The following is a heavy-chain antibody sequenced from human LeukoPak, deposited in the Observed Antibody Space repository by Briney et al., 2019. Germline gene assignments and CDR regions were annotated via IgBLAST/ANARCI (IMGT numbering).Heavy chain of an antibody. Sequence: ASVKVSCKASGYTFTSYDINWVRQAPGQGLEWMGWMNPNSGNTGYAQKFQGRVTMTRNTSISTAYMELSSLRSEDTAVYYCALSYSSSWYDYYYMDVWGKGTTVTISS. D-gene: IGHD6-13*01. CDR2: MNPNSGNT. V-gene: IGHV1-8*01. J-gene: IGHJ6*03. CDR3: ALSYSSSWYDYYYMDV. CDR1: GYTFTSYD.